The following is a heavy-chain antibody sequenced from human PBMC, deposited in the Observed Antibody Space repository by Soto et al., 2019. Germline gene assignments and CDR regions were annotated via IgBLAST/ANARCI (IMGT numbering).Heavy chain of an antibody. Sequence: PSETLSLTCAFYGGSFTGYYWTWIRQPPGKGLEWIGEINHSGSPNYNPSLKSRVTISVDTSKNQFSLKMTSVTAADTAVYYCARGWYYYGSGSYYNRRFAPWGQGTLVTVSS. CDR3: ARGWYYYGSGSYYNRRFAP. CDR2: INHSGSP. D-gene: IGHD3-10*01. J-gene: IGHJ5*02. V-gene: IGHV4-34*01. CDR1: GGSFTGYY.